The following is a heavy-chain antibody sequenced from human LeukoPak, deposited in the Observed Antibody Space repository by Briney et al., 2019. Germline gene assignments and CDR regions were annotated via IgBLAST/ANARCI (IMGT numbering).Heavy chain of an antibody. Sequence: SETLSLTCAVYGGSSSGYYWSWIRQPPGKGLEWIGEINHSGSTNYNPSLKSRVTISVDTSKNQFSLKLSSVTAADTAVYYCATVPEYSSSSGNYWGQGTLVTVSS. CDR3: ATVPEYSSSSGNY. CDR1: GGSSSGYY. V-gene: IGHV4-34*01. CDR2: INHSGST. J-gene: IGHJ4*02. D-gene: IGHD6-6*01.